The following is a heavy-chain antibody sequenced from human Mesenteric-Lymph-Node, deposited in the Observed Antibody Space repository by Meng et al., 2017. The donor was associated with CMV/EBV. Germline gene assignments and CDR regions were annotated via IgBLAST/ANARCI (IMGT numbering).Heavy chain of an antibody. CDR3: AKGAGSSSWYYFDY. CDR2: ISGSGYNT. V-gene: IGHV3-23*01. J-gene: IGHJ4*02. D-gene: IGHD6-13*01. CDR1: GFTFSSYG. Sequence: GESLKISCAASGFTFSSYGMGWVRQAPGKGLECVSDISGSGYNTYYADSVKGRFTISRDNSKNTLYLQMHSLRAEDTAVYYCAKGAGSSSWYYFDYWGQGTLVTVSS.